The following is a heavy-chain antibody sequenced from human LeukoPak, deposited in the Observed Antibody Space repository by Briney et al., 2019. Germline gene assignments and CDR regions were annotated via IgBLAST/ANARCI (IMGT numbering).Heavy chain of an antibody. J-gene: IGHJ5*02. Sequence: ASVKVSCKASGYTFTSYGINWVRQATGQGLEWMGWMNPNSGNTGYAQKFQGRVTMTRNTSISTAYMELSSLRSEDTAVYYCARSLWYSSGWYWPWGQGTLVTVSS. CDR2: MNPNSGNT. CDR1: GYTFTSYG. V-gene: IGHV1-8*01. CDR3: ARSLWYSSGWYWP. D-gene: IGHD6-19*01.